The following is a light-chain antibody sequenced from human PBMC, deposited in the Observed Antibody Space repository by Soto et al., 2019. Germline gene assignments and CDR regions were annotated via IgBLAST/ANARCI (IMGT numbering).Light chain of an antibody. CDR3: CLYAWSHNFEEV. J-gene: IGLJ2*01. CDR1: SSDVGGYNY. CDR2: EVS. V-gene: IGLV2-8*01. Sequence: QSALTQPPSAPGSPVPSVTIACTGTSSDVGGYNYVSLYQQHPGKAPKLMIYEVSTRPSRVPDRFSGSKAVNTASLTVTGLQGEDEADYYWCLYAWSHNFEEVFGGGTKLTVL.